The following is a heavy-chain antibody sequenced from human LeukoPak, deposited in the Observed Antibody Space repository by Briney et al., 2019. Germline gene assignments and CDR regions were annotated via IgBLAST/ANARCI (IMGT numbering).Heavy chain of an antibody. Sequence: PGGSLRLSCAASGFTFSNYWMHWVRQAPGKGLVWVSRINSDGINTSYADSVKGRFTISRDNSKNTLYLQINSLRAEDTAIYYCARDERWIQFNYWGQGTLVTVSS. J-gene: IGHJ4*02. V-gene: IGHV3-74*01. CDR3: ARDERWIQFNY. D-gene: IGHD5-18*01. CDR1: GFTFSNYW. CDR2: INSDGINT.